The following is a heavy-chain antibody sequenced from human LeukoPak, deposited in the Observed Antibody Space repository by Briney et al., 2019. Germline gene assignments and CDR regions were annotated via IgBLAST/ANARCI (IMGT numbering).Heavy chain of an antibody. V-gene: IGHV3-21*01. Sequence: GGSLRLSCAASGFTFSSYSMNWVRQAPGKGLEWVSSISSSSSYIYYADSVKGRFTISRDNAKNSLYLQMNSLRAEDTAVYYCARWAAVAGFHYYFDYWGQGTLVTVSS. J-gene: IGHJ4*02. CDR3: ARWAAVAGFHYYFDY. CDR2: ISSSSSYI. CDR1: GFTFSSYS. D-gene: IGHD6-19*01.